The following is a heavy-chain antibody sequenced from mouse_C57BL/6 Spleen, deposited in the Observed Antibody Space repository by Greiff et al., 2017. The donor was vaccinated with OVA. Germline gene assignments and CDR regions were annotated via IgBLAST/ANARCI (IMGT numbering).Heavy chain of an antibody. CDR3: ARETTVVPYYFDY. CDR2: IHPNSGST. D-gene: IGHD1-1*01. CDR1: GYTFTSYW. V-gene: IGHV1-64*01. Sequence: QVQLQQPGAELVKPGASVKLSCKASGYTFTSYWMHWVKQRPGQGLEWIGMIHPNSGSTNYNEKFKSKATLTVDKSSSTAYMQLSRLTSEDSAVYYCARETTVVPYYFDYWGQGTTLTVSS. J-gene: IGHJ2*01.